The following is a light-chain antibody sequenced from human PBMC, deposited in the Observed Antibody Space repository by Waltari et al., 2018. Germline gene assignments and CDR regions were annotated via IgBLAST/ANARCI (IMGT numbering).Light chain of an antibody. J-gene: IGLJ2*01. CDR1: SSDVGGSRS. CDR3: GSYSTNTLPRI. V-gene: IGLV2-14*01. CDR2: DVF. Sequence: QSALIQPASVSGSPGQSITISCSGSSSDVGGSRSVSWYQQHPGKAPKMIIFDVFNRPSGVSLRFSGSKSGSTASLTISDLQTEDEADYYCGSYSTNTLPRIFGGGTKVTVL.